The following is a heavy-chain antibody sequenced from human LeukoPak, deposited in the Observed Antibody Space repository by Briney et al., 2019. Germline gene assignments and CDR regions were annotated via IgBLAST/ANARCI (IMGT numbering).Heavy chain of an antibody. J-gene: IGHJ3*02. CDR3: ARDGDISAFDI. Sequence: GGSLRLSCAASGFTFSNYWMTWVRQAPGKGLEWVANIKPDGSAKNYVDSVKGRFTIFRDNAKNSLYLQMNSLTVADTAVYYCARDGDISAFDIWGQGTMVTVSS. D-gene: IGHD2-15*01. V-gene: IGHV3-7*01. CDR2: IKPDGSAK. CDR1: GFTFSNYW.